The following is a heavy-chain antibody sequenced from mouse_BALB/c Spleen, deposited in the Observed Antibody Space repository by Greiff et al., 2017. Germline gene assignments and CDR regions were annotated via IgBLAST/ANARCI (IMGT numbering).Heavy chain of an antibody. Sequence: EVQLVESGGGLVKPGGSLKLSCAASGFTFSDYYMYWVRQTPEKRLEWVATISDGGSYTYYPDSVKGRFTISRDKAKNNLYLQMSSLKSEDTAMYYCARDRGRYAMDYWGQGTSVTVSS. CDR3: ARDRGRYAMDY. CDR2: ISDGGSYT. CDR1: GFTFSDYY. V-gene: IGHV5-4*02. J-gene: IGHJ4*01. D-gene: IGHD3-1*01.